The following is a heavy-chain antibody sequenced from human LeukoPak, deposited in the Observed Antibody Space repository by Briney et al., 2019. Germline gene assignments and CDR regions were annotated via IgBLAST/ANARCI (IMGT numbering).Heavy chain of an antibody. CDR3: ARDDSGIDY. D-gene: IGHD3-10*01. V-gene: IGHV3-64*01. CDR1: GFTLSSYA. Sequence: GGFLRLSCAASGFTLSSYAMHWVRQAPGKGLEYVSAISSNGGSTYYANSVKGRFTISRDNSKNTLYLQMGSLRAEDMAVYYCARDDSGIDYWGQGTLVTVSS. J-gene: IGHJ4*02. CDR2: ISSNGGST.